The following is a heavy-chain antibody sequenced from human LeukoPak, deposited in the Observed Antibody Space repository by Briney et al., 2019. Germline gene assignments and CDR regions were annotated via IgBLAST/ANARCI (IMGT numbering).Heavy chain of an antibody. J-gene: IGHJ4*02. CDR2: IYTSGST. CDR1: GGSISSGSYY. Sequence: SETLSLTCTVSGGSISSGSYYWSWIRQPAGKGLEWIGRIYTSGSTNYNPSLKSRVTISVDTSKNQFSLKLSSVTAADTAVYYCASSIGVWGQGTLVTVSS. D-gene: IGHD2-8*01. CDR3: ASSIGV. V-gene: IGHV4-61*02.